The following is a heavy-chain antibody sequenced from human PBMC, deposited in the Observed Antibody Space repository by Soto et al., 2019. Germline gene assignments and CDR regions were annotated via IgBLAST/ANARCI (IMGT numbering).Heavy chain of an antibody. D-gene: IGHD4-17*01. V-gene: IGHV3-74*01. J-gene: IGHJ4*02. CDR1: GFIFSDSW. Sequence: EVQLVESGGGLVQPGGSLRLSCAASGFIFSDSWMHWVRQAPGNGLVRVSRINSDVSTTRYADSVKCRFTISRDYAKNTLYLQMNSLRVEDTAVYYCVRVAYGDWGLFHYWGQVNLGTVSS. CDR3: VRVAYGDWGLFHY. CDR2: INSDVSTT.